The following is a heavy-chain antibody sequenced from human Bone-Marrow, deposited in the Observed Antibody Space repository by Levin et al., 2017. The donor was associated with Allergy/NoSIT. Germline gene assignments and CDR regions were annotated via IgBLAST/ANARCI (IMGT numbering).Heavy chain of an antibody. Sequence: SETLSLTCAVSGGSISSGGYSWSWIRQPPGKGLEWIGYIYHSGSTYYNPSLKSRVTISVDRSKNQFSLKLSSVTAADTAVYYCARGAQGEHCSGGSCYYYYYGMDVWGQGTTVTVSS. CDR3: ARGAQGEHCSGGSCYYYYYGMDV. J-gene: IGHJ6*02. CDR1: GGSISSGGYS. V-gene: IGHV4-30-2*01. D-gene: IGHD2-15*01. CDR2: IYHSGST.